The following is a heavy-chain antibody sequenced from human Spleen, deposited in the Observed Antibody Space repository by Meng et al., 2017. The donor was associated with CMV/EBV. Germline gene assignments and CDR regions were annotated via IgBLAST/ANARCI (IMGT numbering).Heavy chain of an antibody. Sequence: YSVRWVRQAPGKGLGWVAVISLDGRNEYYAESVKGRFTIARDNSKNTVFLQMNGLRTEDTAVYYCGRGRGTLGYCGSSGCYYGVDPWGQGTLVTVSS. D-gene: IGHD2-2*01. CDR1: YS. CDR2: ISLDGRNE. V-gene: IGHV3-30*04. CDR3: GRGRGTLGYCGSSGCYYGVDP. J-gene: IGHJ5*02.